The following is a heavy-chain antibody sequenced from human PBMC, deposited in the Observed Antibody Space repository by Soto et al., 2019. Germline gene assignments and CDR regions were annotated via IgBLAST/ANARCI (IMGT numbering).Heavy chain of an antibody. CDR2: IYYSGSS. V-gene: IGHV4-39*01. CDR1: GGYMSSSSYY. J-gene: IGHJ4*02. Sequence: SEILCLTCTVAGGYMSSSSYYWGWKRQPAGTGLEWVGSIYYSGSSYYNPSLKSRVTISVDTSKNQFSLRLSSVTAADTAVYYCARHDRQGSTYYDFWSGYYPFDYWGQGTLVTVSS. CDR3: ARHDRQGSTYYDFWSGYYPFDY. D-gene: IGHD3-3*01.